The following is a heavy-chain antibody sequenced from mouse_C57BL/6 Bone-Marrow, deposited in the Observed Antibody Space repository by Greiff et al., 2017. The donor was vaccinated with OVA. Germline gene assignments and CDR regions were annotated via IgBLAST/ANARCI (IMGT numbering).Heavy chain of an antibody. CDR1: GYTFTDYY. CDR2: INPNNGGT. Sequence: EVQLQQSGPELVKPGASVKISCKASGYTFTDYYMNWVKQSPGKSLEWIGDINPNNGGTSYNQKFKGKATLTVDKSSSTAYMELRSLTSEDSAVYYCAIYYSNFRDVWGTGTTVTVSS. D-gene: IGHD2-5*01. CDR3: AIYYSNFRDV. V-gene: IGHV1-26*01. J-gene: IGHJ1*03.